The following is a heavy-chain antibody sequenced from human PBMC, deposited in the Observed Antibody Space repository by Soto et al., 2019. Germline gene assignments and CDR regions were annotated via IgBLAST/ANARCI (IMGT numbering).Heavy chain of an antibody. CDR3: ASLMCSGGSCYSGPGYYGMDV. CDR1: GGTFSSYA. J-gene: IGHJ6*02. CDR2: IIPIFGTA. V-gene: IGHV1-69*13. Sequence: GASVKVSCKASGGTFSSYAISWVRQAPGRGLEWMGGIIPIFGTADYAQKFQGRVMITADESTSTAYMELSSLRSEDTAVYYCASLMCSGGSCYSGPGYYGMDVWGQGTTVTVSS. D-gene: IGHD2-15*01.